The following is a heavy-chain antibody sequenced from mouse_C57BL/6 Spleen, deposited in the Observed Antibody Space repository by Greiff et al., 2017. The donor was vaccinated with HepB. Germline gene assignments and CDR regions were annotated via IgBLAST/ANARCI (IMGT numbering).Heavy chain of an antibody. D-gene: IGHD2-4*01. CDR3: ARGYYDYGWYFDV. CDR1: GFTFSDYG. Sequence: EVQRVESGGGLVKPGGSLKLSCAASGFTFSDYGMHWVRQAPEKGLERVAYISSGSSTIYYADTVKGRFTISRDNAKNTLFLQMPSLRSEDTAMYYCARGYYDYGWYFDVWGTGTTVTVSS. V-gene: IGHV5-17*01. J-gene: IGHJ1*03. CDR2: ISSGSSTI.